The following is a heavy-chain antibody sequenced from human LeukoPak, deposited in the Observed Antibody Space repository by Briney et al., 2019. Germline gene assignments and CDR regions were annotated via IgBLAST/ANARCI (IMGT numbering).Heavy chain of an antibody. Sequence: GSSVKVSCKASGGTFSSYAISWVRQAPGQGLEWMGWMNPNSGNTGYAQKFQGRVTMTRNTSISTAYMELSSLRSEDTAVYYCARVIVVVPAAKIWFDPWGQGTLVTVSS. J-gene: IGHJ5*02. CDR1: GGTFSSYA. D-gene: IGHD2-2*01. V-gene: IGHV1-8*02. CDR2: MNPNSGNT. CDR3: ARVIVVVPAAKIWFDP.